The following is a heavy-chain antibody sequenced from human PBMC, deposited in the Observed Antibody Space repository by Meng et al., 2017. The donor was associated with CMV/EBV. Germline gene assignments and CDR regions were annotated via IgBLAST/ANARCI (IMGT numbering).Heavy chain of an antibody. CDR1: SISSSCYY. J-gene: IGHJ4*02. CDR3: ASGPYYDFWSGYYTFDY. V-gene: IGHV4-39*07. Sequence: SISSSCYYWGWIRQPPGKGLEWIGSIYYSGSTYYTPSLKSRVTISVDTSKNQFSLKLSSVTAADTAVYYCASGPYYDFWSGYYTFDYWGQGTLVTVSS. CDR2: IYYSGST. D-gene: IGHD3-3*01.